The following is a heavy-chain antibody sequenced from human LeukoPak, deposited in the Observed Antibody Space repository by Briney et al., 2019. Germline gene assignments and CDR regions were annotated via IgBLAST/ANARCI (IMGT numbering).Heavy chain of an antibody. J-gene: IGHJ6*03. CDR3: AREGGGNPHVPYYYYMDV. D-gene: IGHD2-15*01. CDR1: GGTFSSYA. CDR2: IIPIFGTA. V-gene: IGHV1-69*05. Sequence: SVKVSCKASGGTFSSYAISWVRQAPGQGLEWKGGIIPIFGTANYAQKFQGRVTITTDESTSTAYMELSSPRSEDTAVYYCAREGGGNPHVPYYYYMDVWGKGTTVTVSS.